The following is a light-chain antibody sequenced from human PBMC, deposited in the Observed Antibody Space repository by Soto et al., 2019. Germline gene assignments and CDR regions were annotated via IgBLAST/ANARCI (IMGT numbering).Light chain of an antibody. V-gene: IGKV3-11*01. CDR3: QQRSNWPPRIT. J-gene: IGKJ5*01. Sequence: EIVLTQSPATLSLSPGARATLSCRASQSVSSYLAWYQQKPGQAPRLLIYDASNRATGSPARFSGSGSETDFTLTISSLEPEDFAVYYCQQRSNWPPRITFGQGTRLEMK. CDR2: DAS. CDR1: QSVSSY.